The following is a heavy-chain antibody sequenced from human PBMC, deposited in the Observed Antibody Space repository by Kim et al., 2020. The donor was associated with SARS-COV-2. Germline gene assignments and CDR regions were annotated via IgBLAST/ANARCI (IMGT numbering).Heavy chain of an antibody. CDR1: GFTFSSYA. Sequence: GGSLRLSCAASGFTFSSYAMHWVRQAPGKGLEYVSAISSNGGRTYYANSVKGRFTISRDNSKNTLYLQMGSLRAEDMAVYYCAREMGYCSGGSCYSGYYYYGMDVWGQGTTVTVSS. J-gene: IGHJ6*02. V-gene: IGHV3-64*01. CDR3: AREMGYCSGGSCYSGYYYYGMDV. D-gene: IGHD2-15*01. CDR2: ISSNGGRT.